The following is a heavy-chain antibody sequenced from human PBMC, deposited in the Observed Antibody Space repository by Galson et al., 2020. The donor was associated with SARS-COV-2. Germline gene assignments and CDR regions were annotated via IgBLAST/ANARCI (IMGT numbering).Heavy chain of an antibody. J-gene: IGHJ5*02. V-gene: IGHV1-69*10. CDR3: ARDFVGDGYNANWFDP. CDR2: IIPILGIA. CDR1: GCTFSSYA. Sequence: SVQVSCKASGCTFSSYAISWVRQAPGQGLAWMGGIIPILGIANYAQKFQGRVTITADKSTSTSYMGLSSLRSEDTAVYYCARDFVGDGYNANWFDPWGQGTLVTVSS. D-gene: IGHD5-12*01.